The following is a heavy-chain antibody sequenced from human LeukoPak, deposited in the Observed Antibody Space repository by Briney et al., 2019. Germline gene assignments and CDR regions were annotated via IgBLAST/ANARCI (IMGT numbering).Heavy chain of an antibody. CDR2: ISSNGGST. CDR1: GFTFSSYA. Sequence: GGSLRLSCSASGFTFSSYAMHWVRQAPGKGLEYVSAISSNGGSTYYADSVKGRFTISRDNSKNTLYLQMSSLRAEDTAVYYCVKQGPLPAYYFDYWGQGTLVTVSS. J-gene: IGHJ4*02. CDR3: VKQGPLPAYYFDY. V-gene: IGHV3-64D*06.